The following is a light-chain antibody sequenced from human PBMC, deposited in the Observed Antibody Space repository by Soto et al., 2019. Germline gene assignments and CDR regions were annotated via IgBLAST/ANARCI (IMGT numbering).Light chain of an antibody. V-gene: IGLV2-8*01. Sequence: QSALTQPPSASGSPGQSVTISCTGTRSDVGGYNFVSWYQQHPGKAPKLLIYEVTQRPSGVPDRFSASKSGNTASLTVSGLQAADEADYYCSSYAGSTMGVFGTGTKLTVL. J-gene: IGLJ1*01. CDR2: EVT. CDR1: RSDVGGYNF. CDR3: SSYAGSTMGV.